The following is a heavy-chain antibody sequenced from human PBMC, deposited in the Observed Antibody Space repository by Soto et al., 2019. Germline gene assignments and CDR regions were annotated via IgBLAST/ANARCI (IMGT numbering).Heavy chain of an antibody. J-gene: IGHJ6*02. Sequence: GASVKVSCKASGGTFSSYAISWVRPAPGQGLEWMGGIIPIFGTANYAQKFQGRVTITADESTSTAYMELSSLRSEDTAVYYCARASGGDDYYYYGMDVWGQGTTVTVSS. D-gene: IGHD2-21*01. CDR3: ARASGGDDYYYYGMDV. CDR1: GGTFSSYA. CDR2: IIPIFGTA. V-gene: IGHV1-69*13.